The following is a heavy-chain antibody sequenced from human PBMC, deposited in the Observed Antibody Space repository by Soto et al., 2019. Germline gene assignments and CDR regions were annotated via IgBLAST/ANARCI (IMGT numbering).Heavy chain of an antibody. D-gene: IGHD3-16*01. CDR2: IKEDGTEK. V-gene: IGHV3-7*01. CDR3: ARVTWAYDYVWGRYFDY. J-gene: IGHJ4*02. Sequence: EVQLVESGGGLVQPGGSLRLSCAASGFTFSSHWMSWVRQAPGKGLEWVANIKEDGTEKYYVGSVKGRFTISRDNAKNSLYLQMGILRAEDTAVYYCARVTWAYDYVWGRYFDYWGQGFLVTVSS. CDR1: GFTFSSHW.